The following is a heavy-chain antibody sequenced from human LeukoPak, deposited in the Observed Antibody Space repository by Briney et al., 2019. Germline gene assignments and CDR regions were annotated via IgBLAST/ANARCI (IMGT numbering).Heavy chain of an antibody. V-gene: IGHV1-18*01. J-gene: IGHJ2*01. CDR2: ISGYNGNT. Sequence: ASVTVSYKASGYTFISYGFSWVRQAPGQGLEWMGWISGYNGNTNYAQNLQGRVTMTTDTSTSTAYMELRSLRSDDTAVYYCARGLGVVTAQSEQPKPRYFDLWGRGTQVTVSS. D-gene: IGHD2-21*02. CDR3: ARGLGVVTAQSEQPKPRYFDL. CDR1: GYTFISYG.